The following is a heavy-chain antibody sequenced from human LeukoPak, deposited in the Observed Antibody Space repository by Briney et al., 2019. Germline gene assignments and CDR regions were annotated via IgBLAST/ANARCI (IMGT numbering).Heavy chain of an antibody. D-gene: IGHD6-13*01. CDR2: IVHSGNT. Sequence: PSETLSLTCAVYGGSFSGYYWSWIRQPPGKGLEWIGEIVHSGNTKYNPSLKSRVTISVDTSKNQFSLNLTSVTAADTAVYYCAIFGSSTWYKGAFDIWGQGTMVTVAS. J-gene: IGHJ3*02. CDR1: GGSFSGYY. CDR3: AIFGSSTWYKGAFDI. V-gene: IGHV4-34*12.